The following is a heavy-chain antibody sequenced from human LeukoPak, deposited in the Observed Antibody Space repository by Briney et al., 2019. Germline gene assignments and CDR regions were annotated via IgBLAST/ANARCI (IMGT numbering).Heavy chain of an antibody. V-gene: IGHV1-69*13. CDR3: ARGMDIVVVPAAPNYGMDV. CDR2: IIPIFGTA. J-gene: IGHJ6*02. CDR1: GGTFSSYA. Sequence: ASVKVSCTASGGTFSSYAISWVRQAPGQGLEWMGGIIPIFGTANYAQKFQGRVTITADESTSTAYMELSSLRSEDTAVYYCARGMDIVVVPAAPNYGMDVWGQGTTVTVSS. D-gene: IGHD2-2*03.